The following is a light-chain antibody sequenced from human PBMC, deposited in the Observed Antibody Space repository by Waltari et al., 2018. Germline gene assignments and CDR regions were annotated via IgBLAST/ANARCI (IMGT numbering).Light chain of an antibody. J-gene: IGLJ2*01. CDR2: DVS. CDR3: SSYTTSFTLV. CDR1: SRDVGGYNS. V-gene: IGLV2-14*03. Sequence: QSALTQPASVSGSPGQSITISCTGTSRDVGGYNSVSWYQQHPGKAPQLMISDVSKRPSGISTRCSGSKSGNTASRTISGLQAEDEAHYYCSSYTTSFTLVFGGGTKLTVL.